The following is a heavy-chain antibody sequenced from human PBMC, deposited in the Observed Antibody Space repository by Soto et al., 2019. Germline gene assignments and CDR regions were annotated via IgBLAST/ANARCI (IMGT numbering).Heavy chain of an antibody. V-gene: IGHV3-23*01. CDR3: AKGGATSYYGMDV. J-gene: IGHJ6*02. D-gene: IGHD5-12*01. Sequence: EVQLLESGGDLVQPGGSLRLSCAASGFTFTSYAMNWVRQAPGKGLEWVSSISGRGDTTYYADSVKGRFTISRDNSKNTLYLQMNSLRAEDTAVFYCAKGGATSYYGMDVWGQGTTVTVSS. CDR1: GFTFTSYA. CDR2: ISGRGDTT.